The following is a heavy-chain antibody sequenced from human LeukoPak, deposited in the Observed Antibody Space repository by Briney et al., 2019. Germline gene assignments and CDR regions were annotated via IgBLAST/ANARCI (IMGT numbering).Heavy chain of an antibody. D-gene: IGHD6-13*01. V-gene: IGHV3-74*01. CDR2: INSDGSST. J-gene: IGHJ5*02. Sequence: GGSLRLPCAASGFTFSSYWMHWVRQAPGKGLVWVSRINSDGSSTSYADSVKGRFTISRDNAKNTLYLQMNSLRAEDTAVYYCAREGSSWYRWFDPWGQGTLVTVSS. CDR1: GFTFSSYW. CDR3: AREGSSWYRWFDP.